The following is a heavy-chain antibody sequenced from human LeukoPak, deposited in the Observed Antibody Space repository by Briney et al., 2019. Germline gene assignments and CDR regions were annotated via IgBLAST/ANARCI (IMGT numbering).Heavy chain of an antibody. J-gene: IGHJ4*02. V-gene: IGHV4-34*01. CDR1: GGSFSGYY. CDR3: TISGVRSPEY. Sequence: PSETLSLTCAVYGGSFSGYYWSWIRQPPGKGLEWIGEINHSGSTNYNPSLKSRVTISVDTSKNQFSLKLSSVTAADTAVYYCTISGVRSPEYWGQGTLVTVSS. D-gene: IGHD3-3*01. CDR2: INHSGST.